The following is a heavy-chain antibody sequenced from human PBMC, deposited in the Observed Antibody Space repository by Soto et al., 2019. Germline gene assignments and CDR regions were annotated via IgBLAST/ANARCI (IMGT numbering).Heavy chain of an antibody. D-gene: IGHD2-21*01. CDR3: VKDRRTEAYGMEV. CDR2: ISDDGTRK. CDR1: GFTFSSYG. Sequence: QVQLVESGGGVVQPGRSLRLSCAASGFTFSSYGVHWVRQAPSRGLEWVAVISDDGTRKHYGDSVKGRFTISRDNSQNTLYLQMNSLRDEDTAVYYCVKDRRTEAYGMEVW. V-gene: IGHV3-30*18. J-gene: IGHJ6*01.